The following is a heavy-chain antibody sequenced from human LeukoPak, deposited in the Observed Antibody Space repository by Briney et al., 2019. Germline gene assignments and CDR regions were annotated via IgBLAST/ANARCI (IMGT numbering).Heavy chain of an antibody. CDR2: ISSNGGST. J-gene: IGHJ3*02. V-gene: IGHV3-64*01. Sequence: PGGSLRLSCAASGFTFSSYAMHWVRQAPGKGLEYVSAISSNGGSTSYANSVKGRFTISRDNSKNTLYLQMNSLRAEDTAVYYCARRANYDILTGPYPGAFDIWGQGTMVTVSS. CDR1: GFTFSSYA. D-gene: IGHD3-9*01. CDR3: ARRANYDILTGPYPGAFDI.